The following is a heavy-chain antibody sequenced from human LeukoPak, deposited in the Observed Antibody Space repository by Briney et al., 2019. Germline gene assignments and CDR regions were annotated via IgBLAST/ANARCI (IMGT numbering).Heavy chain of an antibody. D-gene: IGHD3-10*01. CDR1: GYTFTGYY. J-gene: IGHJ5*02. CDR2: INPSGGST. Sequence: ASVKVSCKASGYTFTGYYMHWVRQAPGQGLEWMGIINPSGGSTSYAQKFQGRVTMTRDMSTSTVYMELSSLRSEDTAVYYCARAYPPPWFGELFGPRWFDPWGQGTLVTVSS. V-gene: IGHV1-46*01. CDR3: ARAYPPPWFGELFGPRWFDP.